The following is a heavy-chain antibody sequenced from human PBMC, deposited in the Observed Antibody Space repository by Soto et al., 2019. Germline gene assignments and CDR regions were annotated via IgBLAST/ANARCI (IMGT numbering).Heavy chain of an antibody. CDR1: GGSINNNGYF. CDR2: IYNSGST. J-gene: IGHJ4*02. D-gene: IGHD1-26*01. CDR3: ARGPSGDKVDY. Sequence: QVQLQESGPGVVEPSQTLSLTCTVSGGSINNNGYFWSWIRQHPGSGLEWIGHIYNSGSTYSNPSLKCRLTISVDTSKNQFSLKLSSVTAADTAVYYCARGPSGDKVDYWGQGTLVTVSS. V-gene: IGHV4-30-4*01.